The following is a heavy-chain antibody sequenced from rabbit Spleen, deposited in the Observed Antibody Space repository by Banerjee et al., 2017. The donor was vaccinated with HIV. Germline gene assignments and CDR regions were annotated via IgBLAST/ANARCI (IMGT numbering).Heavy chain of an antibody. D-gene: IGHD3-1*01. J-gene: IGHJ4*01. V-gene: IGHV1S45*01. Sequence: QEQLVESGGGLVQPGGSLKLSCKASGFDFSNYGVSWVRQAPGKGLEWIGYIVPIFGVTYYASWAKGRFTISKTASTTVTLQMTSLTAADTATYFCARDRPGSDNFDLWGQGTLVTVS. CDR3: ARDRPGSDNFDL. CDR2: IVPIFGVT. CDR1: GFDFSNYG.